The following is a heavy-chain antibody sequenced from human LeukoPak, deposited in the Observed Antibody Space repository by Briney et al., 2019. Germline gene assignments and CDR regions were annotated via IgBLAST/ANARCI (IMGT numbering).Heavy chain of an antibody. CDR2: ISGYNGNT. CDR3: ARTVPAAMGPASYYSSARAV. CDR1: GYTFTSYG. D-gene: IGHD2-2*01. J-gene: IGHJ6*02. Sequence: ASVKVSCKASGYTFTSYGISWVRQAPGQELEWMDWISGYNGNTNYAQKVQGRVTMTTDTSTSTAYMELRSLRSDDTAVYYCARTVPAAMGPASYYSSARAVWGQGPRFTVS. V-gene: IGHV1-18*01.